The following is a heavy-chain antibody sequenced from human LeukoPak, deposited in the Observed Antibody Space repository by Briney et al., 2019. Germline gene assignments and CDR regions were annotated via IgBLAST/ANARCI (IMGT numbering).Heavy chain of an antibody. CDR1: GFTFTSYS. V-gene: IGHV3-30*18. J-gene: IGHJ4*02. CDR3: AKDREGTTFDN. D-gene: IGHD1-7*01. CDR2: ISYDGSNK. Sequence: PGGSLTLACAVSGFTFTSYSMNWVRQAPGRGLEWVAVISYDGSNKYYADFVKGRFTISRDNTKNRMYQQMNSLRAEDTAVYYCAKDREGTTFDNWGQGTLVTVSS.